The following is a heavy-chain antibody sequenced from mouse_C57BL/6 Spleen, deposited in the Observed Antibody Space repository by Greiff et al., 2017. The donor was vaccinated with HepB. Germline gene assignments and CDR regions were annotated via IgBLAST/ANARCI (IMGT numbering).Heavy chain of an antibody. CDR3: ARPVVRYYYAMDY. J-gene: IGHJ4*01. D-gene: IGHD1-1*01. Sequence: EVMLVESGGGLVKPGGSLKLSCAASGFTFSDYGMHWVRQAPEKGLEWVAYISSGSSTIYYADTVKGRFTISRDNAKNTLFLQMTSRRSEDTAMYYCARPVVRYYYAMDYWGQGTSVTVSS. CDR1: GFTFSDYG. V-gene: IGHV5-17*01. CDR2: ISSGSSTI.